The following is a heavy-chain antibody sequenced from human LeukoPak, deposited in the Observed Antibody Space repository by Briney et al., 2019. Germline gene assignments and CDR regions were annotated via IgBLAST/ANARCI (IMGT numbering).Heavy chain of an antibody. D-gene: IGHD3-3*01. J-gene: IGHJ6*03. Sequence: SETLSLTCTVSGGSISSGDYYWRWIRQPPGEGLEWIGYIYYSGSTYYNPSLNSRVTISVDTSKNQFSLKLSSVTAADTAVYYCASFSRAPYRSGYYLFPHYMDVWGKGTTVTVSS. CDR2: IYYSGST. CDR3: ASFSRAPYRSGYYLFPHYMDV. CDR1: GGSISSGDYY. V-gene: IGHV4-30-4*01.